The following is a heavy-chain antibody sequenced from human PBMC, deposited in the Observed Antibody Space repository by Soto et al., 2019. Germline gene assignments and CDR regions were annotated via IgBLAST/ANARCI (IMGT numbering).Heavy chain of an antibody. Sequence: SETLSLTCTVSGGSISSGGYYWSWIRQHPGKGLEWIGYIYYSGSTYYNPSLKSRVTISVDTSKNQFSLKLSSVTAADTAVYYCARGPHCMSTSCDESNWFDPWGQGTLVTVSS. CDR3: ARGPHCMSTSCDESNWFDP. CDR2: IYYSGST. V-gene: IGHV4-31*03. D-gene: IGHD2-2*01. J-gene: IGHJ5*02. CDR1: GGSISSGGYY.